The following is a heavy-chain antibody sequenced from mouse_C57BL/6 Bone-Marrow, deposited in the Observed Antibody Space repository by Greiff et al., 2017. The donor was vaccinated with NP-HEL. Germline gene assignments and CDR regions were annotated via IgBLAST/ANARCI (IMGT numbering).Heavy chain of an antibody. Sequence: QVQLQQPGAELVKPGASVKMSCKASGYTFTSYWITWVKQRPGQGLEWIGDIYPGSGSTNYNEKFKSKATLTVDTSSSTAYMQLSSLTSEDSAVYYCARDGPLPELTGTGWFAYWGQGTLVTVSA. CDR2: IYPGSGST. CDR3: ARDGPLPELTGTGWFAY. D-gene: IGHD4-1*01. CDR1: GYTFTSYW. V-gene: IGHV1-55*01. J-gene: IGHJ3*01.